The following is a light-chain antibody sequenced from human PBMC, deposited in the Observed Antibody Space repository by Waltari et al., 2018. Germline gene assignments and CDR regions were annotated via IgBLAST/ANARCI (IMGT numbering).Light chain of an antibody. CDR2: DAS. J-gene: IGKJ1*01. V-gene: IGKV3-20*01. CDR1: QSISRF. Sequence: EIMLTQSPGTLSLSPGERATISCRASQSISRFLAWYQQKPGQAPRLPIYDASSRATGIPDRFSGSGSGTDFSLTISRLEPEDIAVYYCQKYGSLPATFGQGTKVEIK. CDR3: QKYGSLPAT.